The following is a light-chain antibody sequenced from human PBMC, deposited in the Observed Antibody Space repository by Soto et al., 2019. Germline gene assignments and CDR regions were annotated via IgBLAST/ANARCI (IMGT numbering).Light chain of an antibody. Sequence: AIQMSQFPSSLSASVGDRVTITCRASQDIRSDLGWYQQRPGKAPKLLIYAASSLESGVPSRFSGSGSGTDFTLTISSLQPEDFATYYCLQDHNYPLTFGGGTNVEIK. V-gene: IGKV1-6*01. J-gene: IGKJ4*01. CDR2: AAS. CDR3: LQDHNYPLT. CDR1: QDIRSD.